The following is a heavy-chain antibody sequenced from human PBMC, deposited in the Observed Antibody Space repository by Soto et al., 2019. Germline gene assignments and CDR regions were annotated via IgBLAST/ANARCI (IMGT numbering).Heavy chain of an antibody. CDR2: ISGSGGST. CDR3: AKDRTFAYGERNWFDP. J-gene: IGHJ5*02. D-gene: IGHD1-1*01. CDR1: GFTFSSYA. Sequence: EVQLLESGGGLVQPGGSLRLSCAASGFTFSSYAMSWVRQAPGKGLEWVSAISGSGGSTYYADSVKGRFTISRDNSKNTLYLQMNSLRAEDTAVYYCAKDRTFAYGERNWFDPWGQGTLVTVSS. V-gene: IGHV3-23*01.